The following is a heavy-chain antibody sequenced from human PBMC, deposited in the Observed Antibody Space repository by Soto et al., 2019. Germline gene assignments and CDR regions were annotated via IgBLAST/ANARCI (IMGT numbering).Heavy chain of an antibody. D-gene: IGHD6-19*01. CDR1: GGSFSPYF. CDR3: ARLASGWRYYYFDF. CDR2: INHSGST. J-gene: IGHJ2*01. Sequence: SETLSVTCAVYGGSFSPYFWSWIRQPPGKGLEWIGEINHSGSTNYNPSLTRRATLSVDTSKNQVSLKLTSVTAADTAVYYCARLASGWRYYYFDFWGRGTPVTVSS. V-gene: IGHV4-34*01.